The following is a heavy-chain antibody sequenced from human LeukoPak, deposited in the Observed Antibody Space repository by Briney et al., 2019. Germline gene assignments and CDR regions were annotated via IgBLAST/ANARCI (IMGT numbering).Heavy chain of an antibody. D-gene: IGHD2-2*01. J-gene: IGHJ4*02. V-gene: IGHV4-4*02. CDR3: AVFCTSTICFEAEVY. CDR2: IYHSGST. CDR1: GFTFSSYEM. Sequence: NPGGSLRLSCAASGFTFSSYEMNWVRQSPGKGLEWIGEIYHSGSTNYNPSLKSRVTISVDKSKNQFSLKLSSVTAADTAVYYCAVFCTSTICFEAEVYWGQGTLVTVSS.